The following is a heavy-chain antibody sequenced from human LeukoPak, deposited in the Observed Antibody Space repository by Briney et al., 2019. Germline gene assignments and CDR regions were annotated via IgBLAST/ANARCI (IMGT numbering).Heavy chain of an antibody. Sequence: PGGSLRLSCAASEFTFSKYWMSWVRQAPGKGLEWVANIGRDGSEEYYVDSVKGRFTISRDNDKNSLYLQLNSLIVEDTAIYYCARQSTSVAGQDRWGQGALITVSS. CDR1: EFTFSKYW. D-gene: IGHD6-19*01. CDR2: IGRDGSEE. CDR3: ARQSTSVAGQDR. V-gene: IGHV3-7*01. J-gene: IGHJ5*02.